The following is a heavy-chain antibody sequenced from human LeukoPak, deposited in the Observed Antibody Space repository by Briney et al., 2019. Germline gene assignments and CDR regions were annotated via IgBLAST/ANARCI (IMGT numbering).Heavy chain of an antibody. Sequence: GGSLRLSCAASGFTFSGSGMHWVRQASGKGLEWVGHIRSQADSYATVFGASVKGRFTITRDDSENTAYLHMNSLRTEDTAVYYCATFPSGSYSAYWGQGTLVTVSS. D-gene: IGHD1-26*01. CDR3: ATFPSGSYSAY. V-gene: IGHV3-73*01. CDR2: IRSQADSYAT. J-gene: IGHJ4*02. CDR1: GFTFSGSG.